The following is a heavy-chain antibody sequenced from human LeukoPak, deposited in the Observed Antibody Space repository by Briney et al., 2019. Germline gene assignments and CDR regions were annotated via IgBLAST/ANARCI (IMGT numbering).Heavy chain of an antibody. D-gene: IGHD6-19*01. CDR1: GGTCNSYA. J-gene: IGHJ4*02. V-gene: IGHV1-69*05. Sequence: SVKVSCKASGGTCNSYAISWVRQAPGQGLEWIGMIIPVSGSSDYAQKFQGKVTITTDESASTAYMELNSLRSEDTAVYYRASETRYSSGWYVFDYWGQGTLVTVSS. CDR3: ASETRYSSGWYVFDY. CDR2: IIPVSGSS.